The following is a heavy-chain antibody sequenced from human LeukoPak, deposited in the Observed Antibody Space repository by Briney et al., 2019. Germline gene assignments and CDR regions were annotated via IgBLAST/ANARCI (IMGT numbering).Heavy chain of an antibody. D-gene: IGHD2-2*02. CDR2: FDPEDGET. Sequence: ASVKVSCKVSGYTLTELSMHWVRQAPGKGLEWMGGFDPEDGETIYAQKFQGRVTMTEDTSTDTAYMELSSLRSEDTAVYYCATAGLVSAINWFDPWGQGTLVTVSS. CDR3: ATAGLVSAINWFDP. V-gene: IGHV1-24*01. CDR1: GYTLTELS. J-gene: IGHJ5*02.